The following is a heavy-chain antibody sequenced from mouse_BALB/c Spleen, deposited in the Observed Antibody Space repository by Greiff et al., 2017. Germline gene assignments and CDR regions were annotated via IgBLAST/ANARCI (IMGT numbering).Heavy chain of an antibody. CDR1: GFNIKDTY. V-gene: IGHV14-3*02. CDR2: IDPANGNT. Sequence: VQLQQSGAELVKPGASVKLSCTASGFNIKDTYMHWVKQRPEQGLEWIGRIDPANGNTKYDPKFQGKATITADTSSNTAYLQRSSLTSEDTAVYYCARSYYYGSSYFDYWGQGTTLTVSS. CDR3: ARSYYYGSSYFDY. D-gene: IGHD1-1*01. J-gene: IGHJ2*01.